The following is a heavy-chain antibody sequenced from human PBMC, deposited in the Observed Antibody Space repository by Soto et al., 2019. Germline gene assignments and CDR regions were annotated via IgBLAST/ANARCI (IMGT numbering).Heavy chain of an antibody. CDR2: ISAYNGNT. V-gene: IGHV1-18*01. Sequence: QVQLVQSGAEVKKPGASVKVSCKASGYTFTSYGISWVRQAPGHGLEWMGWISAYNGNTNYAQKLQGRVTMTTDTSTSTAYMELRSLRSDDTAVYYCARDPAPGITILKEGLDYWGQGTLVTVSS. CDR1: GYTFTSYG. D-gene: IGHD3-3*01. J-gene: IGHJ4*02. CDR3: ARDPAPGITILKEGLDY.